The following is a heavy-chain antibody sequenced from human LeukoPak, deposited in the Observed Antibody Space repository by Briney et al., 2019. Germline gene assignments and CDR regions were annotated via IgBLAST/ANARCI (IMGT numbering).Heavy chain of an antibody. J-gene: IGHJ4*02. CDR1: GYTLTGYY. CDR2: INPNSGGT. D-gene: IGHD2-21*01. Sequence: ASVKVSCKASGYTLTGYYMHWVRQAPGQGLEWMGWINPNSGGTNYAQKFQGRVTMTRETSISTAYMEMSRLRSDDTAVYYWAREPEYCGGACRGGFDYWGQGTLVTVSS. V-gene: IGHV1-2*02. CDR3: AREPEYCGGACRGGFDY.